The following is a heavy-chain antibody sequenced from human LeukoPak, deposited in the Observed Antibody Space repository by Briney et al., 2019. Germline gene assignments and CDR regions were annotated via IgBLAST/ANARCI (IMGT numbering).Heavy chain of an antibody. V-gene: IGHV5-51*01. J-gene: IGHJ4*02. D-gene: IGHD3-10*01. CDR3: ARLYYGSGSSFYFDY. CDR1: GYSFTSYW. CDR2: IYPGDSDT. Sequence: GEALQISCKGSGYSFTSYWIGWVRQMPGKGLEWMGIIYPGDSDTRYSPSFQGQVTISADKSISTAYLQWSSLKASDTAMYYCARLYYGSGSSFYFDYWGQGTLVTVSS.